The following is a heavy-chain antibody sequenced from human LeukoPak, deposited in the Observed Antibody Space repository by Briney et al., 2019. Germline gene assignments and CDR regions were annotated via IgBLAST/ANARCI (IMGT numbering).Heavy chain of an antibody. J-gene: IGHJ6*02. CDR1: GFTFSSYA. D-gene: IGHD3-10*01. Sequence: TGGSLRLSCAFSGFTFSSYAMRWVRQAPGKGLEWVSAISGSGGSTYYADSVKGRFTISRDNSKNTLYLQMNSLRAEDTAVYYCAKGGRELQGYYYYGMDVWGQGTTVTVSS. CDR3: AKGGRELQGYYYYGMDV. V-gene: IGHV3-23*01. CDR2: ISGSGGST.